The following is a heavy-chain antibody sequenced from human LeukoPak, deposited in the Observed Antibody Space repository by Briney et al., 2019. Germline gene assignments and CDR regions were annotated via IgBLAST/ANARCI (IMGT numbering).Heavy chain of an antibody. D-gene: IGHD4-11*01. V-gene: IGHV4-30-4*07. J-gene: IGHJ5*02. Sequence: SETLSLTCAVSGGSISSGGYSWSWIRQPPGKGLEWIGYIYYSGSTYYNPSLKSRVTISVDTSKNQFSLKLSSVTAADTAVYYCARRFSIKSFSDYSTRTAPSGWFDPWGQGTLVTVSS. CDR3: ARRFSIKSFSDYSTRTAPSGWFDP. CDR2: IYYSGST. CDR1: GGSISSGGYS.